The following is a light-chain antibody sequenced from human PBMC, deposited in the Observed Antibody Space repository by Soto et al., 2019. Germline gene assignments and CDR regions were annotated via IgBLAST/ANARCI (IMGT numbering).Light chain of an antibody. Sequence: DVPMTQSPSSLSASVGDRVTITCRASQSINIYLNWYQQKPGKAPKLLIYAVSKLHRGVSSRFSGSASGTDFTLTISSLQPEDFATYYCQQTDSAPSFGGGTRVEIK. CDR3: QQTDSAPS. CDR2: AVS. J-gene: IGKJ4*01. V-gene: IGKV1-39*01. CDR1: QSINIY.